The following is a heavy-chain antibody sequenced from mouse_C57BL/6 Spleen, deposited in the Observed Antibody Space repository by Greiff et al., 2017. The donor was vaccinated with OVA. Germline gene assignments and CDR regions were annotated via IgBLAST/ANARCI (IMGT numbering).Heavy chain of an antibody. Sequence: VQLQQPGAELVRPGSSVKLSCKASGYTFTSYWMDWVKQRPGQGLEWIGNIYPSDSETHYNQKFKDKATLTVDKSSSTAYMQLSSLTSEDSAVYYCARGGLRAGFAYWGQGTLVTVSA. CDR1: GYTFTSYW. CDR3: ARGGLRAGFAY. CDR2: IYPSDSET. D-gene: IGHD1-1*01. J-gene: IGHJ3*01. V-gene: IGHV1-61*01.